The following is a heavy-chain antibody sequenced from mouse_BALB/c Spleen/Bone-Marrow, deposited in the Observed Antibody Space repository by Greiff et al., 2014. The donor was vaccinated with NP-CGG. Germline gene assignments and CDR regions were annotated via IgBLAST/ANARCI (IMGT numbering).Heavy chain of an antibody. CDR2: ISSGSSTI. CDR1: GFTFSSFG. V-gene: IGHV5-17*02. J-gene: IGHJ4*01. D-gene: IGHD3-3*01. Sequence: EVKLMESGGGLVQPGGSRKLSCAASGFTFSSFGMHWVRQAPEKGLEWVAYISSGSSTIYYADRMKGRFTISRDNPKNTLFLQMASLRSEDTAMYYCTRSGTLGSMDYWGQGTSVTVSS. CDR3: TRSGTLGSMDY.